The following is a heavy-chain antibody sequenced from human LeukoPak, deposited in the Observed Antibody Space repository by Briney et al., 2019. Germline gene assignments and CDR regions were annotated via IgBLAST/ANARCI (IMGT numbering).Heavy chain of an antibody. V-gene: IGHV4-59*01. CDR3: ARDSGFVDY. CDR2: ISYSGST. J-gene: IGHJ4*02. D-gene: IGHD6-19*01. CDR1: GGSISSDY. Sequence: SETLSLTCTVSGGSISSDYWSWIRQPPGKGLEWIGYISYSGSTNYSPSLKSRVTISGDTSKNQFSLKLNSVTAADTAVYYCARDSGFVDYWGQGILVTVSS.